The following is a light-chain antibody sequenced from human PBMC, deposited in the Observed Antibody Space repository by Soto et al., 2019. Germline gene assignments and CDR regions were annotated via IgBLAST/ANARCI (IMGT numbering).Light chain of an antibody. Sequence: EIVLTQSPCTLSLSPGERATLSCRASQGVRSNYLAWYQQKPGQAPRLLIYGASSRATGIPDRFSGSGSGTDFTLTISSLEPEDFAVYYCQRYGSSAYTFGQGTTLEIK. CDR2: GAS. CDR3: QRYGSSAYT. CDR1: QGVRSNY. V-gene: IGKV3-20*01. J-gene: IGKJ2*01.